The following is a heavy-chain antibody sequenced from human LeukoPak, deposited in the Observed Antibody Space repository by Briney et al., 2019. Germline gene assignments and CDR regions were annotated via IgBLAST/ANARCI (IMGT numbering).Heavy chain of an antibody. Sequence: PGGSLRLSCAASGFTFSSYGMHWVRQAPGKGLEWVAFIRYDGSNKYYADSVKGRSTISRDNAKNSLYLQMNSLRAEDTAVYYCARDQAAALASARFDYWGQGTLVTVSS. CDR1: GFTFSSYG. V-gene: IGHV3-30*02. CDR2: IRYDGSNK. CDR3: ARDQAAALASARFDY. J-gene: IGHJ4*02. D-gene: IGHD6-13*01.